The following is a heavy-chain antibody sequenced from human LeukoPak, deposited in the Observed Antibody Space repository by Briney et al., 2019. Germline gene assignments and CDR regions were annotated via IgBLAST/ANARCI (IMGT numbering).Heavy chain of an antibody. CDR3: ARPSRDGYRYTFDY. J-gene: IGHJ4*02. CDR2: IYYSGST. D-gene: IGHD5-24*01. CDR1: GGSISSYD. V-gene: IGHV4-59*01. Sequence: SETLSLTCTVSGGSISSYDWSWIRQPPGKGLEWIGYIYYSGSTNYNPSLKSRVTISVDTSKNQFSLKLSSVTAADTAVYYCARPSRDGYRYTFDYWGQGILVTVSS.